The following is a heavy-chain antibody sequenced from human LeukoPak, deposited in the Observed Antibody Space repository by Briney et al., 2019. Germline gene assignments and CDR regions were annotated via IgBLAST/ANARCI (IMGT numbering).Heavy chain of an antibody. CDR2: MNPSSGNT. J-gene: IGHJ3*02. D-gene: IGHD3-22*01. Sequence: ASVKVSCKASGYTFTSYDINWVRQATGQGLEWMGWMNPSSGNTGYAQKFQGRVTITRNTSISTAYMELSSLRSEDTAVYYCARVKSSFDSSGYDAFDIWGQGTMVTVSS. CDR3: ARVKSSFDSSGYDAFDI. V-gene: IGHV1-8*03. CDR1: GYTFTSYD.